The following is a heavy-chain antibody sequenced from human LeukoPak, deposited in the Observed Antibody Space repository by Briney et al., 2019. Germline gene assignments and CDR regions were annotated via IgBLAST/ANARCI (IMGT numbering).Heavy chain of an antibody. Sequence: GASVKVSCKASGYTFTSYYMHWVRQAPGQGLEWMGIINPSGGSTSYAQNFQGRVTMTRDTSTSTVYMELSSLTSEDTAVYYCARGSLAAAGTNGAFAIWGQGRMVTDSS. CDR1: GYTFTSYY. J-gene: IGHJ3*02. V-gene: IGHV1-46*01. CDR2: INPSGGST. CDR3: ARGSLAAAGTNGAFAI. D-gene: IGHD6-13*01.